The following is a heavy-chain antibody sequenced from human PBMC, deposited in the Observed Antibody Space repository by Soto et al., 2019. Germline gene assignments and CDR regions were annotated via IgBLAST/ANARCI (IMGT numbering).Heavy chain of an antibody. D-gene: IGHD2-15*01. CDR3: ARDSGRGWAFAM. Sequence: GGSLRLSCAASGFTFGRRWMTWVRQAPGKGLEWVANIKPDGSEKDYVDSVKGRFTISRDNAQNSLYLQLNSLRVEDTAVYYCARDSGRGWAFAMSGQGTTVTVSS. CDR1: GFTFGRRW. J-gene: IGHJ3*02. CDR2: IKPDGSEK. V-gene: IGHV3-7*04.